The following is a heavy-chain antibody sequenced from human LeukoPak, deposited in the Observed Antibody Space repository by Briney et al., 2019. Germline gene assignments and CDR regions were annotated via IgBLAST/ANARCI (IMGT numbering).Heavy chain of an antibody. CDR3: ARVLGYYYYMDV. CDR2: IYYSGST. D-gene: IGHD7-27*01. V-gene: IGHV4-59*02. CDR1: GGYVRSYY. J-gene: IGHJ6*03. Sequence: PSETLSLTCTVSGGYVRSYYWSWIRQPPGKGLEWIGYIYYSGSTNYNPSLKSRVTISVDTSKNQFSLKLSSVTAADTAVYYCARVLGYYYYMDVWGKGTTVTISS.